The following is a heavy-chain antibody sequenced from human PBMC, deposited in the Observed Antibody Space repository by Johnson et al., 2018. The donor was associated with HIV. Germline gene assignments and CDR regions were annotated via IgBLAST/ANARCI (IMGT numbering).Heavy chain of an antibody. CDR1: GFTFSSYG. Sequence: QVQLVESGGGLVQPGGSLRVSCAASGFTFSSYGMHWVRQAPGKGLEWVAFISHDGRNKYPSDSVKGRFTLSRDNSKNTLYLQMSSLRGEDTAVYYCARARMAVAVFHAFDIWGLWTMVSVSS. CDR3: ARARMAVAVFHAFDI. D-gene: IGHD6-19*01. CDR2: ISHDGRNK. V-gene: IGHV3-30*19. J-gene: IGHJ3*02.